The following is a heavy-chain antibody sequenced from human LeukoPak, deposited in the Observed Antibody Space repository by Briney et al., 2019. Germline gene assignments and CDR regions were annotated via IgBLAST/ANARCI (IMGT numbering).Heavy chain of an antibody. D-gene: IGHD1-1*01. J-gene: IGHJ6*02. CDR1: GGSISSGGYY. Sequence: SQTLSLTCTVSGGSISSGGYYWSWIRQHPGKGLEWIGYIYYSGSTYYNPSLKSRVTISVDTSKNQFSLKLSSVTAADTAVYYCARVSGTYYYGMDVWGQGTTVTVSS. V-gene: IGHV4-31*03. CDR2: IYYSGST. CDR3: ARVSGTYYYGMDV.